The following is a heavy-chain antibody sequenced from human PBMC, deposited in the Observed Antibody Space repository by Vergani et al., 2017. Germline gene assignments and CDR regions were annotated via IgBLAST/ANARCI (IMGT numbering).Heavy chain of an antibody. V-gene: IGHV1-2*02. Sequence: QVQLVQSGAEVKKPGASVKVSCKASGYTFTGYYRHWVRQAPGQGLEWMGWINPNSGGTNYAQKFQGRVTMTRDTSISTAYMELSRLRSDDTAVYYCARSYGSGSYGYYYYMDVWGKGTTVTVSS. CDR3: ARSYGSGSYGYYYYMDV. J-gene: IGHJ6*03. CDR1: GYTFTGYY. CDR2: INPNSGGT. D-gene: IGHD3-10*01.